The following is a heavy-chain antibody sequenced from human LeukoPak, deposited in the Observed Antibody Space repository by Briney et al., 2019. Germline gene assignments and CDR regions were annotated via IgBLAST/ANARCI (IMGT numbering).Heavy chain of an antibody. V-gene: IGHV3-23*01. CDR1: GFTFSTYA. D-gene: IGHD3-10*01. Sequence: GGSLRLSCAASGFTFSTYAMSWVRQAPGKGLEWVSGISGSGDSPYYAESVKGHLTISRDNSNHTLYLQMNSLRAEDTALDYCAKSGGLAGSERLGVDVGGQGTRVTFS. CDR3: AKSGGLAGSERLGVDV. J-gene: IGHJ6*02. CDR2: ISGSGDSP.